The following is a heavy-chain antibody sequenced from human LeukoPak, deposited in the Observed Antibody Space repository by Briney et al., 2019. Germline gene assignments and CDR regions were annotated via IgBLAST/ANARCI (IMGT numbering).Heavy chain of an antibody. J-gene: IGHJ4*02. CDR1: GFTFSDYY. CDR3: AGIAVAEGDFDY. D-gene: IGHD6-19*01. Sequence: GGSLRLSCAASGFTFSDYYMSWIRQAPGKGLEWVSYITSSSSYTNYADSVKGRFTISRDNAKNSLYLQMNSLRAEDTAVYYCAGIAVAEGDFDYWGQGTLVTVSS. CDR2: ITSSSSYT. V-gene: IGHV3-11*03.